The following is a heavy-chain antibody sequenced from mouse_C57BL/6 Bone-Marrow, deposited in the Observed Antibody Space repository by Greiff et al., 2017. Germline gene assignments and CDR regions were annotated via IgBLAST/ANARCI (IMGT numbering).Heavy chain of an antibody. CDR1: CYTFTSYC. Sequence: VHLHPSGAGLAKPGGSVKLSCQGSCYTFTSYCMHWVKQRPGQGLEWIGYINPSSGYTKYNQKFKDKATLTADKSSSTAYMQLSSLTYEDSAVYYCYHFDYWGQGTTLTVSS. J-gene: IGHJ2*01. CDR3: YHFDY. V-gene: IGHV1-7*01. CDR2: INPSSGYT.